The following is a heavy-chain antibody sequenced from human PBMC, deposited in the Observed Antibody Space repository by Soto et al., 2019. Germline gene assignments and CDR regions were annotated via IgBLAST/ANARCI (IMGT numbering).Heavy chain of an antibody. Sequence: SETLSLTCAVSGGSISSSNWWSWVRQPPGKGLEWIGEIDHSGSTNYNPSLKSRVTISVDKSKNQFSLKLSSVTAGDTAAYYCARDYPPITIFGEHRGMDVWGQGTTVTVSS. V-gene: IGHV4-4*02. J-gene: IGHJ6*02. CDR3: ARDYPPITIFGEHRGMDV. CDR1: GGSISSSNW. D-gene: IGHD3-3*01. CDR2: IDHSGST.